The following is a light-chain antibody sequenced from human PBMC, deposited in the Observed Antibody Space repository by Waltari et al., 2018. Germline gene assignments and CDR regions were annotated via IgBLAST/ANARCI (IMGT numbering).Light chain of an antibody. CDR3: CSSAGSNPYV. CDR1: RSDVGGYNL. J-gene: IGLJ1*01. CDR2: DGN. V-gene: IGLV2-8*01. Sequence: QSALTQPPSASGSPGQSVSISCTGTRSDVGGYNLVSWYQQHPGNAPKLMIYDGNKRPSVAPDRFSGTKSGNTASLTASGLQDEDDADYYCCSSAGSNPYVFGSGTKVTVL.